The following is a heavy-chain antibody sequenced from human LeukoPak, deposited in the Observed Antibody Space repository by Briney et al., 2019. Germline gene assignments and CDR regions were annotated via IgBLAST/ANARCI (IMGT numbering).Heavy chain of an antibody. V-gene: IGHV3-30*18. D-gene: IGHD4-17*01. Sequence: GGSLRLSCAASGFSFSNYGMHWVRQAPGKGLEWVAVISYDGSNKYYADSAKGRFTISRDNSKNTLYLQMNSLRAEDTAVYYCAKCDTVTTYLHVGGMDVWGQGTTVTVSS. CDR2: ISYDGSNK. CDR3: AKCDTVTTYLHVGGMDV. CDR1: GFSFSNYG. J-gene: IGHJ6*02.